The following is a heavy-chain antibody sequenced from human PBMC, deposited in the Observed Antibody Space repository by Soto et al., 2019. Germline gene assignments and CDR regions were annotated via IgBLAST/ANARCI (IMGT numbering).Heavy chain of an antibody. D-gene: IGHD3-3*01. CDR3: ARDLTIFGVGLDP. J-gene: IGHJ5*02. CDR2: IYYSGST. Sequence: TLSLTCTVSGGSISSYYWSWIRHPPGKGLEWIEYIYYSGSTNYNPSLKSRVTISVDTSKNQFSLKLSSVTAADTAVYYCARDLTIFGVGLDPWGQGTLVTVSS. CDR1: GGSISSYY. V-gene: IGHV4-59*01.